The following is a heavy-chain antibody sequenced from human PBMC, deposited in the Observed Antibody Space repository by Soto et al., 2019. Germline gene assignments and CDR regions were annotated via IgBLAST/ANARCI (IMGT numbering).Heavy chain of an antibody. Sequence: QVQLVQSGAEVKKPGSSVKVSCKSSGGTFSSYAISWVRQAPGQGLEWVGGIIPIFGSANYAQKFQGRVTITADESTSTAYMELSSLRSEATAVYYCASRSGSQYDYAMDVWGQGTTVTVSS. V-gene: IGHV1-69*01. J-gene: IGHJ6*02. CDR1: GGTFSSYA. CDR2: IIPIFGSA. D-gene: IGHD5-12*01. CDR3: ASRSGSQYDYAMDV.